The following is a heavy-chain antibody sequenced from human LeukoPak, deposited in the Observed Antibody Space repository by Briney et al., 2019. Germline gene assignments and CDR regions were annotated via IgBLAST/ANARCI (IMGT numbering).Heavy chain of an antibody. D-gene: IGHD3-10*01. Sequence: SQTLSLTCAISGDSVSSNSAAWNWIRQSPSRGLEWLGRTYYRSKWYNDYAVSVKSRITINPDTSKNQFSLKLSSVTAADTAVYYCARGSRGVLWFGESLPTQFDYWGQGTLVTVSS. CDR3: ARGSRGVLWFGESLPTQFDY. V-gene: IGHV6-1*01. CDR1: GDSVSSNSAA. J-gene: IGHJ4*02. CDR2: TYYRSKWYN.